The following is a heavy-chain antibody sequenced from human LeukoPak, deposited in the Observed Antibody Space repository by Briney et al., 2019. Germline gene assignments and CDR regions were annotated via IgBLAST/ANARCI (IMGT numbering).Heavy chain of an antibody. J-gene: IGHJ3*02. D-gene: IGHD3-22*01. V-gene: IGHV3-30-3*01. CDR1: GFTFSSYA. Sequence: GRSLRLSCAASGFTFSSYAMHWVRQAPGKGLEWVAVISYDGSNKYYADSVKGRFTISRDNAKNSLYLQMNSLRAEDTAVYYCARDVPMHYDSSGDAFDIWGQGTMVTVSS. CDR2: ISYDGSNK. CDR3: ARDVPMHYDSSGDAFDI.